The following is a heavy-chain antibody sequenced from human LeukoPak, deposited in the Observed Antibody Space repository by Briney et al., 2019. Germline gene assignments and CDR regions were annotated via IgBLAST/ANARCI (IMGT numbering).Heavy chain of an antibody. Sequence: PGGSLRLSCAASGFTVSTNYMTWVRQAPGKGLEWVSIIYTGGNTYYADSVKGQFTISRDNSKNALYLQMNSLRAKDTAVYYCATPATTSGAGDDAFDIWGQGTMVAVSS. CDR3: ATPATTSGAGDDAFDI. CDR1: GFTVSTNY. V-gene: IGHV3-53*05. D-gene: IGHD3-10*01. J-gene: IGHJ3*02. CDR2: IYTGGNT.